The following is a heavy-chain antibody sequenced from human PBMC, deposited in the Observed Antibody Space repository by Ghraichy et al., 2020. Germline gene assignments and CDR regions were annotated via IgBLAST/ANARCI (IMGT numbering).Heavy chain of an antibody. D-gene: IGHD3-3*01. CDR2: ISGSGNTR. Sequence: GESLNISCAASGFTFNTYGMDWVRQAPGKGLEWVAYISGSGNTRHYADSVRGRFTISRDSVTNSLYLQMDSLRNEDTALYYCVRNNFYYYDFWGQGALVSVSS. V-gene: IGHV3-48*02. CDR3: VRNNFYYYDF. J-gene: IGHJ4*02. CDR1: GFTFNTYG.